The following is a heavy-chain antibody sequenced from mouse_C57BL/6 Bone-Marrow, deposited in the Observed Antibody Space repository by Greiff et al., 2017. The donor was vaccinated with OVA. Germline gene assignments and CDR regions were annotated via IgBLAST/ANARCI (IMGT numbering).Heavy chain of an antibody. D-gene: IGHD2-4*01. CDR2: ISDGGSYT. V-gene: IGHV5-4*01. Sequence: EVQLVESGGGLVKPGGSLKLSCAASGFTFSSYAMSWVRQTPEKRLEWVATISDGGSYTYYPANVKGRFTFSRDNAKNNLYLQMSHLKSEDTAMYYCARDNHYDYDNYFDYWGQGTTLTVSS. CDR1: GFTFSSYA. CDR3: ARDNHYDYDNYFDY. J-gene: IGHJ2*01.